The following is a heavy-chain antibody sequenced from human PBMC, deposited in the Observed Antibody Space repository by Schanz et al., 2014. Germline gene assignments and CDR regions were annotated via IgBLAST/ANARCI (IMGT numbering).Heavy chain of an antibody. CDR1: GFTVSSDH. Sequence: EGQLLESGGGLIQPGGSLRLSCAVSGFTVSSDHMSWVRQAPGKGLEWVSTIYASGATYYADSVKRRFTISRDISKNTLHLQVTSLRAEDTAIYYCARDGNYYGSRNYYKTPYYFDYWGQGTLVTVSS. J-gene: IGHJ4*02. CDR3: ARDGNYYGSRNYYKTPYYFDY. D-gene: IGHD3-10*01. V-gene: IGHV3-66*01. CDR2: IYASGAT.